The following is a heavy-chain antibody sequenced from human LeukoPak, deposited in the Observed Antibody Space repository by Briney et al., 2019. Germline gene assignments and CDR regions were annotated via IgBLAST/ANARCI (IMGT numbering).Heavy chain of an antibody. Sequence: GGSLRLSCAASGFTFSSYSMNWVRQAPGKGLEWVSYISSSGSTIYYADSVKGRFTISRDNAKNSLYLQMNSLRAEDTAVYYCARAGYYDSSGYNSDYWGQGTLVTVSS. V-gene: IGHV3-48*01. CDR2: ISSSGSTI. CDR1: GFTFSSYS. D-gene: IGHD3-22*01. J-gene: IGHJ4*02. CDR3: ARAGYYDSSGYNSDY.